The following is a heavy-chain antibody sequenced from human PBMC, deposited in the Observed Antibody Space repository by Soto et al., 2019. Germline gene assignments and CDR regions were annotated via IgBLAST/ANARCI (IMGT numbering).Heavy chain of an antibody. J-gene: IGHJ4*02. CDR2: IYYTGST. Sequence: SETLSLTCTVSGGSISSSVYYWSWIRQHPGRGLEWIGYIYYTGSTNYNPSLKSRVTISVDTSKNQFSLKLSSVTAADTAVYYCARSSSGYFYYFDYWGQGTLVTVSS. V-gene: IGHV4-31*03. D-gene: IGHD3-22*01. CDR1: GGSISSSVYY. CDR3: ARSSSGYFYYFDY.